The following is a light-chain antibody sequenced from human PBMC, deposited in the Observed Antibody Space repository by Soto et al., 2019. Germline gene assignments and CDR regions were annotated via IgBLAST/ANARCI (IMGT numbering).Light chain of an antibody. CDR1: QSVSSY. Sequence: EIVLTQSPATLSLSPVERATLSCRASQSVSSYLVWYQQKPGQVPRLLIYDASNRATGIPARFGGSGSGTDFTLTISGLEPEDSAVYYCQQRSDWPSTFGGGTKVEIK. CDR2: DAS. V-gene: IGKV3-11*01. CDR3: QQRSDWPST. J-gene: IGKJ4*01.